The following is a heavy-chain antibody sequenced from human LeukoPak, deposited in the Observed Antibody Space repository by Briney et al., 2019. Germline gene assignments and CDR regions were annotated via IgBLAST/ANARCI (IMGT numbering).Heavy chain of an antibody. CDR1: GFTLSTYS. J-gene: IGHJ4*02. CDR3: ARAGSGYEDGFDY. V-gene: IGHV3-21*01. D-gene: IGHD5-12*01. CDR2: ISSSSSYI. Sequence: PGGSLRLSCAASGFTLSTYSMNWVRQAPGKGLEWVSSISSSSSYIYYADSVKGRFTISRDNAKKSLYLQMNSLRAEDTAAYYCARAGSGYEDGFDYWGQGTLVTVSS.